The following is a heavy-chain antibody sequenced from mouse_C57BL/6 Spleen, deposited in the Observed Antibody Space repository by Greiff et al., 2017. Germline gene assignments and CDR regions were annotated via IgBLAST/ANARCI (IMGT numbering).Heavy chain of an antibody. CDR3: ARCGGYDYDGDYYAMDY. CDR1: GYTFTRST. J-gene: IGHJ4*01. V-gene: IGHV1-4*01. Sequence: QVQLQQSGAELARPGASVKMSCKASGYTFTRSTMHWVKQRPGQGLEWIGYINPSSGYTKYKQKFKDKATLTADKSSSTAYMQLSSLTSEDSAVYYCARCGGYDYDGDYYAMDYWGQGTSVTVSS. CDR2: INPSSGYT. D-gene: IGHD2-4*01.